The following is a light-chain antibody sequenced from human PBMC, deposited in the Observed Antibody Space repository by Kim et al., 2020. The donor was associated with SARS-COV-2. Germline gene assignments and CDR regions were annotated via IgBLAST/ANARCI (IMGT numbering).Light chain of an antibody. CDR1: QSVSSSY. CDR2: GAS. J-gene: IGKJ1*01. Sequence: SPGERAALSCRARQSVSSSYLAWYQQKPGQAPRLLIYGASSRATGIPDRFSGSESGTDFTLTISRLEPEDVAVYYCQQYGSSPRMFGQGTKVDIK. CDR3: QQYGSSPRM. V-gene: IGKV3-20*01.